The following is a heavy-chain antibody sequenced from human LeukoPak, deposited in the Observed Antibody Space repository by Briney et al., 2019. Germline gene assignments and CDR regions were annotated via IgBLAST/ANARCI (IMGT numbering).Heavy chain of an antibody. Sequence: PGGSLRLSCAASGFTFSSYSMNWVRQAPGKGLEWVSYISSSSSTIYYADSVKGRFTISRDNAKNSLYLQMNSLRAEDTAVYYCARGQSYGGNYLDYWGQGTLVTVSS. CDR1: GFTFSSYS. J-gene: IGHJ4*02. CDR2: ISSSSSTI. D-gene: IGHD4-23*01. CDR3: ARGQSYGGNYLDY. V-gene: IGHV3-48*04.